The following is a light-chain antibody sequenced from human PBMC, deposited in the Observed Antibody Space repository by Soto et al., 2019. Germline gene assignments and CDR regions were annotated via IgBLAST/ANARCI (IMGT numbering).Light chain of an antibody. CDR2: DAY. CDR3: QQSYSTPHT. V-gene: IGKV1-5*01. CDR1: KSISTW. Sequence: DIQMTQSPSTLSASVGDRVTITCRASKSISTWLAWYQQKPGKAPNLLIYDAYTLESGVPSRFSASGSGTDFTLSISSLQREDFATYYWQQSYSTPHTFGQGTKLEIK. J-gene: IGKJ2*01.